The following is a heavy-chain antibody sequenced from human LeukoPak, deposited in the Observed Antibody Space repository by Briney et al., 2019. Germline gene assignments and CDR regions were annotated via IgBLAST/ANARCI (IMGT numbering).Heavy chain of an antibody. V-gene: IGHV4-59*01. CDR1: DGSISSYY. D-gene: IGHD3-22*01. Sequence: SETLSLTCTVSDGSISSYYWTWIRQPPGKGLEWIGYIYYSGSTSYNPSLKSRVTISVDTSKNQFSLKLSSVTAADTAVYYCARHHSGSREYYYYYYMDVWGKGTTVTVSS. J-gene: IGHJ6*03. CDR2: IYYSGST. CDR3: ARHHSGSREYYYYYYMDV.